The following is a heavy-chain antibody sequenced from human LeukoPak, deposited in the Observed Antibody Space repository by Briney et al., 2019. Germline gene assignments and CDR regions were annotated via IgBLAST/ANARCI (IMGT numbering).Heavy chain of an antibody. V-gene: IGHV4-31*03. Sequence: SQTLSLTCTVSGGSISSGGYYWSWIRQQPGKGLEWIGYIYYSGSTYYNPSLKSRVTISVDTSKNQFSLKLSSVTAADTAVYYCARLEGYIAAPDYWGQGTLVTVSS. CDR1: GGSISSGGYY. CDR2: IYYSGST. J-gene: IGHJ4*02. D-gene: IGHD6-6*01. CDR3: ARLEGYIAAPDY.